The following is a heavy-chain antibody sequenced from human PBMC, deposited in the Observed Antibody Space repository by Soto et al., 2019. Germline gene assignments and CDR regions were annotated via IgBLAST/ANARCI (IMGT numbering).Heavy chain of an antibody. V-gene: IGHV1-18*01. CDR2: ISAYNGNT. D-gene: IGHD3-10*01. CDR1: GYTFTSYG. CDR3: VRAHALGFSNWFHP. Sequence: ASVKVSCKASGYTFTSYGISWVRQAPGQGLEWMGWISAYNGNTNYAQKLQGRVTMTTDTSTSTAYMELRSLRSDDTAVYYCVRAHALGFSNWFHPWGRGTLVTVSS. J-gene: IGHJ5*02.